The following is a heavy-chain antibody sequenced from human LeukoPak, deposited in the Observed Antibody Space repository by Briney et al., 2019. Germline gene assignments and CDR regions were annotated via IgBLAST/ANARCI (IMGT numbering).Heavy chain of an antibody. CDR2: NSSSGSTI. V-gene: IGHV3-11*01. CDR1: VFTLSDYY. CDR3: ARVAYSSGWSSTTLNDY. D-gene: IGHD6-19*01. J-gene: IGHJ4*02. Sequence: WGSLRHSSAPSVFTLSDYYMSWNYQAPGKGKERVSYNSSSGSTIYYADSVKGRFTISRDNAKKSLYLQMNSLRAEDTAVYYCARVAYSSGWSSTTLNDYWGQGTLVTVSS.